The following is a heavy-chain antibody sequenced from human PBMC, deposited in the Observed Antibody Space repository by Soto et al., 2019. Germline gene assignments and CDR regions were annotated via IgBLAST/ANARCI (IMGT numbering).Heavy chain of an antibody. CDR1: GFTFDDYA. D-gene: IGHD1-1*01. J-gene: IGHJ4*02. CDR3: VRSKGGYSYGTPFDY. CDR2: ISWNSGNI. Sequence: EVQLEESGGALVQPDRSLRLSCAASGFTFDDYAMYWVRQVLGKGLEWVSSISWNSGNIDYADSVKGRFTTSRDNAKNSLYRQMNSLRPEDTALYYCVRSKGGYSYGTPFDYWGQGTLVTVSS. V-gene: IGHV3-9*01.